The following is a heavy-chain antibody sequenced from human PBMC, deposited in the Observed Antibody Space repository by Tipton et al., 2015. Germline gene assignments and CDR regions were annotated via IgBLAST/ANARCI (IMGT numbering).Heavy chain of an antibody. V-gene: IGHV4-59*05. CDR1: GGSIDSYY. Sequence: TLSLTCSVSGGSIDSYYWSWIRQPPGKGLEWIGSIYYSGTTYYNPSLKSRGTISLDTSKNQFSLNLSSLTAADTAIYYCARPRGPMIREAFDIWGQGTMVTVSS. D-gene: IGHD3-10*01. CDR2: IYYSGTT. J-gene: IGHJ3*02. CDR3: ARPRGPMIREAFDI.